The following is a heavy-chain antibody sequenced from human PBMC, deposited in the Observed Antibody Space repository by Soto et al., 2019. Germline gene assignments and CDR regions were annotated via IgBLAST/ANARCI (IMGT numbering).Heavy chain of an antibody. CDR3: ARQARDHIDSSNNCYDP. J-gene: IGHJ5*02. CDR2: LYASGTT. V-gene: IGHV4-59*08. D-gene: IGHD3-22*01. Sequence: QAQLRESGPGLVKPSETLTLTCSVSDGSVTGYSWSWVRQPPGKGLEWIGQLYASGTTTTNPSLRGRVTMSLDTSQNHFSLRLNSVTAADTAVYFCARQARDHIDSSNNCYDPWGQGTLVTVSS. CDR1: DGSVTGYS.